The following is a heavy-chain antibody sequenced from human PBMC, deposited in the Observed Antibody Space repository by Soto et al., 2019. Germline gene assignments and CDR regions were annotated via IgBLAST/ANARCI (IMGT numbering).Heavy chain of an antibody. V-gene: IGHV4-30-4*01. J-gene: IGHJ5*02. CDR3: ARERYYDILTGYSNWFDP. Sequence: QSQTLSLTCTVSGGSISSGDYYWSWIRQPPGKGLEWIGYIYYSGSTYYNPSLKSRVTISVDTSKNQFSLKLGSVTAADTAVYYCARERYYDILTGYSNWFDPWGQGTLVTVSS. CDR2: IYYSGST. D-gene: IGHD3-9*01. CDR1: GGSISSGDYY.